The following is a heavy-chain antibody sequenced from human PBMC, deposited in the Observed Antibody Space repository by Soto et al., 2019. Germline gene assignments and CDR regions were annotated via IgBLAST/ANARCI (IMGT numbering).Heavy chain of an antibody. D-gene: IGHD3-16*02. Sequence: SETLSLTCTVSGGSISSSSYYWGWIRQPPGKGLEWIGSIYYSGSTYYNPSLKSRVTISVDTSKNQFSLKLSSVTAADTAVYYCARNLGELSLSFDYWGQGTLVTVSS. CDR1: GGSISSSSYY. CDR3: ARNLGELSLSFDY. V-gene: IGHV4-39*01. J-gene: IGHJ4*02. CDR2: IYYSGST.